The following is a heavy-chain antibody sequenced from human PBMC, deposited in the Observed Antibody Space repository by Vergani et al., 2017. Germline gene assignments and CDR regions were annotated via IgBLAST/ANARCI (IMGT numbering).Heavy chain of an antibody. CDR1: GFDFSSYI. J-gene: IGHJ3*01. V-gene: IGHV3-48*01. Sequence: QLVESGGGWVQPGGSLRLSCVVSGFDFSSYIMNWVRQAPGKGLEWVSFVSTGTKSKSYAESVKGRFTISSDSAKNSLYLQMDSLRAEDTAVYYCAREYSSTSDRAFDFWGQGTKVTVSS. D-gene: IGHD2-2*01. CDR3: AREYSSTSDRAFDF. CDR2: VSTGTKSK.